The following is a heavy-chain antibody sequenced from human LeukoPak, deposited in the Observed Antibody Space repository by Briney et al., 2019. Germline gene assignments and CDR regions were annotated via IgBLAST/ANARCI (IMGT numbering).Heavy chain of an antibody. CDR2: IRYDGSNK. V-gene: IGHV3-30*02. CDR3: ARLALEASDPMMAFDI. CDR1: GFTFSSYG. D-gene: IGHD3-9*01. J-gene: IGHJ3*02. Sequence: PGGSLRLSCAASGFTFSSYGMHWVRQAPGKGLEWVAFIRYDGSNKYYADSVKGRFTISRDNSKNTLYLQMNSLRAEDTAVYYCARLALEASDPMMAFDIWGQGTMVTVSS.